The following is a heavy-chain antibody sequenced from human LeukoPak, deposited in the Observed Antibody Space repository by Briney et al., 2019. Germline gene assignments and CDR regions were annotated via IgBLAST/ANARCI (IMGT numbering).Heavy chain of an antibody. CDR1: GGSVSSGSYY. D-gene: IGHD4-23*01. CDR3: ARDMGAPDYGSYSVDY. Sequence: PSETLSLTCTVSGGSVSSGSYYWSWIRQPPGRGLEWIAHIHYSGSAAYNPSLKSRVTISRDVSTNQFSLKMTSVTAADTAVYFCARDMGAPDYGSYSVDYWGQGTLVTVTS. V-gene: IGHV4-61*01. J-gene: IGHJ4*02. CDR2: IHYSGSA.